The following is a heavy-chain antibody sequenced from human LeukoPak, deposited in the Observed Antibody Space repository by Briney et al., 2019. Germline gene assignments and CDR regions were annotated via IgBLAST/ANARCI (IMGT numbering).Heavy chain of an antibody. Sequence: GGSLRLSCAASGFTFSNYGMNWVRQAPGKGLEWVSSISSSSSYIYYADSVKGRFTISRDNAKDSLYLQMNSLRAEDTAVYYCARDSEVATRTYYYYYYMDVWGKGTTVTVSS. CDR1: GFTFSNYG. J-gene: IGHJ6*03. CDR3: ARDSEVATRTYYYYYYMDV. D-gene: IGHD5-12*01. V-gene: IGHV3-21*01. CDR2: ISSSSSYI.